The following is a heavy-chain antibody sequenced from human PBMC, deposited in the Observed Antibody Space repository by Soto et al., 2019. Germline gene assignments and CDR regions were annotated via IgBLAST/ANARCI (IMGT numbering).Heavy chain of an antibody. D-gene: IGHD2-15*01. CDR1: GGTFSSYA. J-gene: IGHJ6*02. Sequence: SGKVSCKAAGGTFSSYAISWVRQAPGQGLEWMGGIIPIFGTANYAQKFQGRVTITADESTSTAYMELSSLRSEDTAVYYCARLLGYCSGGSCFYYYGMDVWGQGTTVTVSS. V-gene: IGHV1-69*13. CDR3: ARLLGYCSGGSCFYYYGMDV. CDR2: IIPIFGTA.